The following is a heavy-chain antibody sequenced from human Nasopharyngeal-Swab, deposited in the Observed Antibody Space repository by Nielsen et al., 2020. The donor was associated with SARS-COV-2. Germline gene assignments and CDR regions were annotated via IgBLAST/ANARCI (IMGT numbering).Heavy chain of an antibody. CDR1: GFTFSNAW. J-gene: IGHJ4*02. Sequence: GESLKISCAASGFTFSNAWMSWVRQAPGKGLEWVGRIKSKTDGGTTDYAAPVKGRFTIPRDDSKNTLYLQMNSLKTEDTAVYYCTTVVAVAGRPSFVDYWGQGTLVTVSS. V-gene: IGHV3-15*01. CDR3: TTVVAVAGRPSFVDY. CDR2: IKSKTDGGTT. D-gene: IGHD6-19*01.